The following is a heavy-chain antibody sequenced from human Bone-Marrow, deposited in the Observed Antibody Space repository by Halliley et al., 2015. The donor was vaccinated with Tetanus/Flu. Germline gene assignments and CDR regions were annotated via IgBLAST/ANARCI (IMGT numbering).Heavy chain of an antibody. J-gene: IGHJ4*02. CDR3: ARVSPQKAAAITYYFAY. D-gene: IGHD6-13*01. V-gene: IGHV4-59*01. CDR1: GGSISSYH. Sequence: TLSLTCTVSGGSISSYHWSWIRQPPGKGLEWIGYIYYSGSTNYNPSLKSRVTISVDTSKNQFSLKLRSVTAADTAVYYCARVSPQKAAAITYYFAYWGQGTLVTVSS. CDR2: IYYSGST.